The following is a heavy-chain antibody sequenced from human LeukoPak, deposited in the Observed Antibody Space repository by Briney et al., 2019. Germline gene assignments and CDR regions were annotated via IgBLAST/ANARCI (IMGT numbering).Heavy chain of an antibody. CDR3: ARDNFSYGPPTLPDY. Sequence: GASVKVSCKASGYTFTSYGISWVRRAPGQGLEWMGWISAYNGNTNYAQKLQGRVTMTTDTSTSTAYMELRSLRAEDTAVYYCARDNFSYGPPTLPDYWGQGTLVTVSS. D-gene: IGHD1-26*01. CDR1: GYTFTSYG. CDR2: ISAYNGNT. V-gene: IGHV1-18*01. J-gene: IGHJ4*02.